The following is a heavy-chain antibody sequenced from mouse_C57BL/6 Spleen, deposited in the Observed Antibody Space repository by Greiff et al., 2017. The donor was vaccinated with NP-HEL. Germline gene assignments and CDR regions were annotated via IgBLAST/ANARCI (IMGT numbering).Heavy chain of an antibody. CDR3: ARSKWDYAMDY. CDR1: GYTFTSYW. CDR2: IHPNSGST. V-gene: IGHV1-64*01. J-gene: IGHJ4*01. D-gene: IGHD1-3*01. Sequence: QVQLQQPGAELVKPGASVTLSCKASGYTFTSYWMHWVKQRPGQGLEWIGMIHPNSGSTNYNEKFKSKATLTVDKSSSTAYMQLSSLTSEDSAVYYCARSKWDYAMDYWGQGTSVTVSS.